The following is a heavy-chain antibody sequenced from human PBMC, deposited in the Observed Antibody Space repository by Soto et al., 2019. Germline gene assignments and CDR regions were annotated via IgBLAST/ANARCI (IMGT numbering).Heavy chain of an antibody. D-gene: IGHD6-13*01. J-gene: IGHJ5*02. V-gene: IGHV3-21*01. CDR1: GFTFSSYG. Sequence: TGGSLRLSCAASGFTFSSYGMNWVRQAPGKGLEWASSISSSSSYIYYADSVKGRFTISRDNAKNPLYLQMNSLRAEDTAVYYCARDRIAAAWGFDPWGQGTLVTVSS. CDR3: ARDRIAAAWGFDP. CDR2: ISSSSSYI.